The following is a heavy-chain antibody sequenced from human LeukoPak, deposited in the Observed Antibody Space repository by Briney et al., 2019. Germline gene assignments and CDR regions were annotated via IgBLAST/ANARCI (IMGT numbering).Heavy chain of an antibody. CDR2: ISYDGSNK. D-gene: IGHD6-13*01. J-gene: IGHJ5*02. V-gene: IGHV3-30*19. CDR1: GFTFSSFG. Sequence: PGGSLRLSCAASGFTFSSFGMHWVRQAPGKGLEWVAVISYDGSNKYYADSVKGRFTISRDNSKNTLYLQMNSLRAEDTAVYYCARAGSSSWGGAWFDPWGQGTLVTVSS. CDR3: ARAGSSSWGGAWFDP.